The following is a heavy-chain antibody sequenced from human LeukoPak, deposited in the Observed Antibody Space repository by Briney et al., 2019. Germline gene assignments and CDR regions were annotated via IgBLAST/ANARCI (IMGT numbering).Heavy chain of an antibody. CDR3: ATGIGTLWSGYYHDF. CDR2: IIPVLGVA. J-gene: IGHJ4*02. V-gene: IGHV1-69*04. D-gene: IGHD3-3*01. CDR1: GYTFTGNY. Sequence: GASVKVSCKASGYTFTGNYMHWVRQAPGQGLEWMGRIIPVLGVANYAQKFQGRVTISADKSTSTAYMEVSSLRSEDTAVYYCATGIGTLWSGYYHDFWGQGTLVTVSS.